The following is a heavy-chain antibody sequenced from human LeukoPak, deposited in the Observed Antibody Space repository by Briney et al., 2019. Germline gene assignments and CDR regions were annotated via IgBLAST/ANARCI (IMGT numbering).Heavy chain of an antibody. J-gene: IGHJ4*02. Sequence: GGSLRLSCAVSGFVFSDAWMSWVRQAPGKGLEWVGRIKSKTNGGTTDYAAPVKGRFSISRDDSKNTLFLQMYSLRTENTGVYYCSTMSAIFGVVIPDYWGQGTLVSVSP. V-gene: IGHV3-15*01. D-gene: IGHD3-3*01. CDR1: GFVFSDAW. CDR3: STMSAIFGVVIPDY. CDR2: IKSKTNGGTT.